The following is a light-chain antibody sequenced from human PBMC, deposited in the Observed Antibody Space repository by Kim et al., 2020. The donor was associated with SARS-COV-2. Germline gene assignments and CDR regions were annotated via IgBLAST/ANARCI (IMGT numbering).Light chain of an antibody. CDR2: GAS. CDR1: QGIGNF. Sequence: IQLTQSPSSLSASVGDTVTITCRASQGIGNFLAWYQQKPGKAPELLIYGASTVHNGVPSRFSGSGSGTDFTLTVSSLHPEDFATYYCQQLNSYPVSFDQGTKLEI. CDR3: QQLNSYPVS. J-gene: IGKJ2*01. V-gene: IGKV1-9*01.